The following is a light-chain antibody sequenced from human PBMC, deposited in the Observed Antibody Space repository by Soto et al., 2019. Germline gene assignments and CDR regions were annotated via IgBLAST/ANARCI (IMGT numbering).Light chain of an antibody. CDR1: QSVSNN. J-gene: IGKJ1*01. CDR2: GAS. Sequence: EIVLTQSPGTLSLSPGERATLSCRASQSVSNNYLAWYQQKPGQVPRLVIYGASTRATDIPARFSGSGSGTDFTPTISSLQSEDFAEYHCQQYNNWPQTFGQGTKVDI. CDR3: QQYNNWPQT. V-gene: IGKV3-15*01.